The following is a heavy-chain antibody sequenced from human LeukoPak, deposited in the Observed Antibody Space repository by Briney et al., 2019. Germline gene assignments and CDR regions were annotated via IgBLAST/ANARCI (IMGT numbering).Heavy chain of an antibody. D-gene: IGHD3-3*01. V-gene: IGHV3-53*01. Sequence: GGSLILSCVASGFTVSSYYMIWVRQAPGKGLERVSVIYGGGRIRYADSVRGRFTISRDNSRNTLYLQMNNLRVEDTAVYYCARGRGLGVVSPYFDYWGQGTLLTVSS. CDR1: GFTVSSYY. CDR2: IYGGGRI. CDR3: ARGRGLGVVSPYFDY. J-gene: IGHJ4*02.